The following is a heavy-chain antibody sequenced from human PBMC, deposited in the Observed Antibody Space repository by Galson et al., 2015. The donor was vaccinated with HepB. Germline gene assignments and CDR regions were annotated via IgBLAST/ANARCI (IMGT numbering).Heavy chain of an antibody. Sequence: SLRLSCAASGFTFSSYGMHWVRQAPGKGLEWVAVIWYDGSNKYYADSVKGRFTISRDNSKNTLYLQMNSLRAEDTAVYYCARDRRTIFGVVTYYYGMDVWGRGTTVTVSS. V-gene: IGHV3-33*01. CDR1: GFTFSSYG. CDR3: ARDRRTIFGVVTYYYGMDV. CDR2: IWYDGSNK. D-gene: IGHD3-3*01. J-gene: IGHJ6*02.